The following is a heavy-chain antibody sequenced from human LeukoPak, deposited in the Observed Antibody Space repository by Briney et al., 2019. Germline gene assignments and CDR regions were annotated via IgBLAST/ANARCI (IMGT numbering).Heavy chain of an antibody. V-gene: IGHV4-59*12. CDR3: ARSIAARPHDAFDI. J-gene: IGHJ3*02. CDR1: GGSISSYY. CDR2: IYYSGST. D-gene: IGHD6-6*01. Sequence: SETLSLTCTVSGGSISSYYWSWIRQPPGKGLEWIGSIYYSGSTNYNPSLKSRLTISVDTSKNQFSLKLSSVTAADTAVYYCARSIAARPHDAFDIWGQGTMVTVSS.